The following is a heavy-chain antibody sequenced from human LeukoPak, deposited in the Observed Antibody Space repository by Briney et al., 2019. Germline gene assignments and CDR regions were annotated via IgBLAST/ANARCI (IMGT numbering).Heavy chain of an antibody. D-gene: IGHD3-22*01. CDR2: TSYHGRDK. CDR3: TKERGGGGRRINLMVGGYGP. V-gene: IGHV3-30*04. Sequence: PGTSLRLSCAGYGFTFSGFAMHWVRQAPGKGLEWVAATSYHGRDKYYADAVSGRFTISRDNSKNTLHLEMNSLGTDDTAVYYCTKERGGGGRRINLMVGGYGPWGQGTQVTVSS. CDR1: GFTFSGFA. J-gene: IGHJ5*02.